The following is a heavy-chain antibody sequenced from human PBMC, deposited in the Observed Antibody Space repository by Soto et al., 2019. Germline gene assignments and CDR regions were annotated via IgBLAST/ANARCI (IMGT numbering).Heavy chain of an antibody. J-gene: IGHJ6*02. CDR2: ISYDGSNK. CDR3: AKIAAAGTGDSPDYYYGMDV. D-gene: IGHD6-13*01. CDR1: GFTFSSYG. V-gene: IGHV3-30*18. Sequence: QVQLVESGGGVVQPGRSLRLSCAASGFTFSSYGMHWVRQAPGKGLEWVAVISYDGSNKYYADSVKGRFTISRDNSKNTLYLQMNRLRAEDTAVYYCAKIAAAGTGDSPDYYYGMDVWGQGTTVTVSS.